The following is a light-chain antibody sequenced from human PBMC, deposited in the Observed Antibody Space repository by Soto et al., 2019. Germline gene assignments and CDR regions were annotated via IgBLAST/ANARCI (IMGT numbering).Light chain of an antibody. J-gene: IGKJ1*01. Sequence: EIVMTQSPATLSVSPGERATLSCGASQSLRSNLAWYQQKPGQAPRLLIYGASTRATGIPARFSGSVSGTDFTLTISSLQSEDFAVYYCQQYNNWPPWTFGQGTKVDIK. CDR3: QQYNNWPPWT. CDR2: GAS. V-gene: IGKV3-15*01. CDR1: QSLRSN.